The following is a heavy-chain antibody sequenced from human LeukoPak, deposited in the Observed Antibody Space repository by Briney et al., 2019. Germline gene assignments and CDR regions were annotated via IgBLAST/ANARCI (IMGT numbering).Heavy chain of an antibody. CDR2: INHSGST. CDR1: GGSLSGYY. Sequence: SETLSLTCAVYGGSLSGYYWSWIRQPPGKGLEWIGEINHSGSTNYNPSLKSRVTISVDTSKNQFSLKLSSVTAADTAVYYCARGPAVRGFDYWGQGTLVTVSS. D-gene: IGHD6-6*01. CDR3: ARGPAVRGFDY. V-gene: IGHV4-34*01. J-gene: IGHJ4*02.